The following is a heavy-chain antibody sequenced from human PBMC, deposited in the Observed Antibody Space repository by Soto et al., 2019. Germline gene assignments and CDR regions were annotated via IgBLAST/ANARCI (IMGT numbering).Heavy chain of an antibody. D-gene: IGHD3-16*02. Sequence: SVKVSCKASGLTFPIDDIIWVRQTIGQGLEFMGWMNPSGRNTGYTQKFQGRATFTWNTPTNTAYMDLSGLRSEDTAVYYCAGYRTKVPVAFDVWGQGTMVTVSS. CDR3: AGYRTKVPVAFDV. J-gene: IGHJ3*01. CDR2: MNPSGRNT. V-gene: IGHV1-8*01. CDR1: GLTFPIDD.